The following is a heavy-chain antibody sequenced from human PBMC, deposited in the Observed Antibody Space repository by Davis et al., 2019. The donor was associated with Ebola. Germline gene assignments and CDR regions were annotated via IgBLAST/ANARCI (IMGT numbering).Heavy chain of an antibody. V-gene: IGHV3-21*01. CDR1: GFIFRSYV. D-gene: IGHD6-19*01. CDR3: VRVSRNIATGWYRFDAFDI. CDR2: ISYGSSYI. Sequence: GESLKISCAASGFIFRSYVMSWVRQAPGKGLEWVSSISYGSSYIYYADSVRGRLTISRDDAKNSLYLQMNSLRAEDTAIYYCVRVSRNIATGWYRFDAFDIWGQGTLVTVSS. J-gene: IGHJ3*02.